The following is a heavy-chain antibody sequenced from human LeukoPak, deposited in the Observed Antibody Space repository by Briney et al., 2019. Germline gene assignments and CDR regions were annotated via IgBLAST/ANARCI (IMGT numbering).Heavy chain of an antibody. J-gene: IGHJ4*02. D-gene: IGHD3-22*01. Sequence: GGSLRLSCAASGFSFSSRNMNWVRQAPGKGLEWVSYISASTSSIYYADSVKGRFTISRDIGKNSLYPQMNSLRAEDKAVYYCAASSGSGNYAYYFDYWGQGTLVTVSS. CDR3: AASSGSGNYAYYFDY. CDR2: ISASTSSI. CDR1: GFSFSSRN. V-gene: IGHV3-48*04.